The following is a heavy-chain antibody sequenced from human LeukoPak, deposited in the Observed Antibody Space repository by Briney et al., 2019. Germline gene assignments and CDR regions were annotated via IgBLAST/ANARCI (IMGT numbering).Heavy chain of an antibody. D-gene: IGHD2-15*01. CDR2: INDDGRST. J-gene: IGHJ4*02. CDR1: GFTFSSYW. CDR3: AKARYCSGGSCFPQLTPDY. V-gene: IGHV3-74*01. Sequence: GGSLRLSCAASGFTFSSYWMHWVRQAPGKGLVGVSRINDDGRSTSYADSVKGRFTISRDNSKNTLYLQMNSLRAEDTAVYYCAKARYCSGGSCFPQLTPDYWGQGTLVTVSS.